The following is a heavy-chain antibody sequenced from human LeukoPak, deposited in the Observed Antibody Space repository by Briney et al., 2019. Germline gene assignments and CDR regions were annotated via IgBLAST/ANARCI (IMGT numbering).Heavy chain of an antibody. J-gene: IGHJ6*02. CDR3: ARVAGSSSWYAYYYGMDV. D-gene: IGHD6-13*01. CDR1: GYTFTIYD. V-gene: IGHV1-8*01. CDR2: MNPNSGNT. Sequence: ASVNVSYKASGYTFTIYDIHWVRQASGQGLEWMGWMNPNSGNTGYAQKFQGRVTMTRNTSISTAYMELSSLRSEDTAVYYCARVAGSSSWYAYYYGMDVWGQGTTVTVSS.